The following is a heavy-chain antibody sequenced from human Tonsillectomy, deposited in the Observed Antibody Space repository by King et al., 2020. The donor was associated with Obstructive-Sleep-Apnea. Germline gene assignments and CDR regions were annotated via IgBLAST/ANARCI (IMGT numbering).Heavy chain of an antibody. CDR3: ARLRAGQGSNAFDY. CDR2: INHSGST. J-gene: IGHJ4*02. CDR1: GESFSGCY. Sequence: VQLQQWGPGLLKPSETLSLTCAVYGESFSGCYWTWIRQPPGKGLEWIGEINHSGSTIYSPSLKSRVTISLDTSKNQFSLNLSSVSAADTAVYYCARLRAGQGSNAFDYWGQGTLVTVSS. V-gene: IGHV4-34*01. D-gene: IGHD1-26*01.